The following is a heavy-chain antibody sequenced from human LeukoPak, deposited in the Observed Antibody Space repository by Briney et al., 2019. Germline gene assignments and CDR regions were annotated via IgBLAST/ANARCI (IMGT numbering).Heavy chain of an antibody. CDR3: AKPQILGVGATFSPFDY. D-gene: IGHD1-26*01. CDR2: IKQDGSEK. Sequence: GGSLRLSCAASGFTFSSYWMSWVRQAPGKGLEWVANIKQDGSEKFFVDSVKGRFTIFRDNAKNSLYLQMNSLRAEDTAVYYCAKPQILGVGATFSPFDYWGQGTLVTVSS. J-gene: IGHJ4*02. CDR1: GFTFSSYW. V-gene: IGHV3-7*01.